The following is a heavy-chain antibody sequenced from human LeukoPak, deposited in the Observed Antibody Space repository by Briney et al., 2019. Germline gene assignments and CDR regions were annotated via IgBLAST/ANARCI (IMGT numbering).Heavy chain of an antibody. CDR2: IYYSGST. Sequence: PSETLSLTCTVSGGSISGYYWSWIRQTPGKRLEWIGYIYYSGSTNYNTSLNSRVIISIDTSKNQFSLKLSSVTAADTAVFYCARHKMVRGIGYYYYMDVWGKGTTVTISS. V-gene: IGHV4-59*08. CDR1: GGSISGYY. J-gene: IGHJ6*03. D-gene: IGHD3-10*01. CDR3: ARHKMVRGIGYYYYMDV.